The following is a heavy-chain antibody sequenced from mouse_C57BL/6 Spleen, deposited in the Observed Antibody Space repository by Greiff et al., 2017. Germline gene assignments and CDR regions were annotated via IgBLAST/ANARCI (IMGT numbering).Heavy chain of an antibody. CDR3: ATSFYYYGSSYLTSFDY. Sequence: VQLQQSGPGLVQPSQSLSITCTVSGFSLTSYGVHWVRQSPGKGLEWLGVIWRGGSTDYNAAFMSRLSITKDNSKSQVFFKMNSLQADDTAIYYCATSFYYYGSSYLTSFDYWGQGTTLTVSS. D-gene: IGHD1-1*01. CDR1: GFSLTSYG. CDR2: IWRGGST. J-gene: IGHJ2*01. V-gene: IGHV2-5*01.